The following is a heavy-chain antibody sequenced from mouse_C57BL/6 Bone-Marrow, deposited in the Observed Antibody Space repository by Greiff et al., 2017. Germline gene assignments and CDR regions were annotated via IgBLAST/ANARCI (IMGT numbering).Heavy chain of an antibody. J-gene: IGHJ2*01. D-gene: IGHD1-1*01. V-gene: IGHV1-15*01. CDR1: GYTFTDYE. CDR3: INYYGSRGY. CDR2: IDPETGGT. Sequence: QVQLQQSGAELVRPGASVTLSCKASGYTFTDYEMHWVKQTPVHGLEWIGAIDPETGGTAYNQKFKGKAILTADKSSSTAYMELRSLTSEDSAVYYCINYYGSRGYWGQGTTLTVSS.